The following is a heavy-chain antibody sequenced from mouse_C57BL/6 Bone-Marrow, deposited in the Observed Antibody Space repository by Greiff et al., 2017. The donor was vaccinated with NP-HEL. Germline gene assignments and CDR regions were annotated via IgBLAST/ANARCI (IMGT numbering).Heavy chain of an antibody. Sequence: ESGPGLVQPSQSLSLTCSVTGYSITSGYYWNWIRQFPGNNLEWMGYISYDGSNNYNPSLKNRISITRDTSKNQFFLKLNSVTTEDTATYYCARDLLTPFDYWGQGTTLTVSS. J-gene: IGHJ2*01. V-gene: IGHV3-6*01. CDR1: GYSITSGYY. CDR2: ISYDGSN. CDR3: ARDLLTPFDY.